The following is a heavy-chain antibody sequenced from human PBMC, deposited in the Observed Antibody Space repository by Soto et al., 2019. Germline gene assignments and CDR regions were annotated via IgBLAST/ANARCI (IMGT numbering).Heavy chain of an antibody. D-gene: IGHD3-22*01. CDR1: GFTFSSYA. V-gene: IGHV3-23*01. CDR3: AKVMVPAGGYQYYFDY. CDR2: ISGSGAST. J-gene: IGHJ4*02. Sequence: EVQLLESGGGLVQPGGSLRLSCAASGFTFSSYAMSWVRQAPGKGLEWVSAISGSGASTYYADSVKGRLTISRDNSKNTLYLQMNSLRAEDTAVYYSAKVMVPAGGYQYYFDYWGQGTLVTVSS.